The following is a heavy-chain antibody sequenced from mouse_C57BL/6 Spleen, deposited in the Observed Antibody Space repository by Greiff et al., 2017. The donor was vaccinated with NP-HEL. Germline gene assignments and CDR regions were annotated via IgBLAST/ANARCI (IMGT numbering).Heavy chain of an antibody. Sequence: EVKVVESGGGLVKPGGSLKLSCAASGFTFSRYAMSWVRQTPEKRLEWVATISDGGSYTSSPDNVKGRFTISRDNAKNNLYLQMSQLKSEDTAMYYWARDGITPCDYWGQGTTLTVSS. J-gene: IGHJ2*01. V-gene: IGHV5-4*01. D-gene: IGHD2-4*01. CDR2: ISDGGSYT. CDR1: GFTFSRYA. CDR3: ARDGITPCDY.